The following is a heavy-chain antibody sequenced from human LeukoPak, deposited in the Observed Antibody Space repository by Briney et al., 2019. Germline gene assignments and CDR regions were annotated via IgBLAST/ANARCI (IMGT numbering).Heavy chain of an antibody. CDR1: GFTLRTYA. CDR3: ARADFYGSGSHPPGGFDY. Sequence: SGGSLRLSCAASGFTLRTYAMHWVRQAPGKGLVWVAVISYDGSNTYYADSVRGRFTISRDSSKNTLYLQMSSLRAEDTAVYYCARADFYGSGSHPPGGFDYWGQGTLVTVSS. CDR2: ISYDGSNT. J-gene: IGHJ4*02. D-gene: IGHD3-10*01. V-gene: IGHV3-30*04.